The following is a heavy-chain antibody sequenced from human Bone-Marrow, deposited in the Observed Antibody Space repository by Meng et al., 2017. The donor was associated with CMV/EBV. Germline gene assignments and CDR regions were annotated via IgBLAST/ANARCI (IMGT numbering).Heavy chain of an antibody. D-gene: IGHD3-16*02. CDR1: GFTFSSYS. CDR2: ISSSSSYI. J-gene: IGHJ6*02. Sequence: GESLKISCAASGFTFSSYSMNWVRQAPGKGLEWVSSISSSSSYIYYADSVKGRSTISRDNAKNSLYLQMNSLRAEDTAVYYCARDYGRLGELSSGKNYYYYGMDVWGQGTTVTVSS. CDR3: ARDYGRLGELSSGKNYYYYGMDV. V-gene: IGHV3-21*01.